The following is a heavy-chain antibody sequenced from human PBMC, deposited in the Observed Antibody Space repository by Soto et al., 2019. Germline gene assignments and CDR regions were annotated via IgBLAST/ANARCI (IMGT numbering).Heavy chain of an antibody. CDR3: ARDPPGEYAMYYFDY. CDR1: GYTFTGSY. V-gene: IGHV1-2*04. Sequence: ASVKVDCKASGYTFTGSYIRLVRQEKEQGLEWMGWINPNSGGTNYAQKFQGWVTMTRDTSISTAYMELSRLRSDDTAVYYCARDPPGEYAMYYFDYWGQGTLVTVSS. CDR2: INPNSGGT. D-gene: IGHD2-8*01. J-gene: IGHJ4*02.